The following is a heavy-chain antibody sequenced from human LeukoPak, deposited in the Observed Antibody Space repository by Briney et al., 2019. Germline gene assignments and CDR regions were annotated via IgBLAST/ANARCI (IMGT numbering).Heavy chain of an antibody. CDR2: IYPGDSDT. CDR1: GYRFTSYW. Sequence: GETLKISCKGSGYRFTSYWIGWVRQMPGKGLEWMGIIYPGDSDTIYSPSFQGQVTISADKSTSTANLQWSSLKASDTAMYYCARSGGNYYSIWGQGTMVTVSS. CDR3: ARSGGNYYSI. J-gene: IGHJ3*02. D-gene: IGHD1-26*01. V-gene: IGHV5-51*01.